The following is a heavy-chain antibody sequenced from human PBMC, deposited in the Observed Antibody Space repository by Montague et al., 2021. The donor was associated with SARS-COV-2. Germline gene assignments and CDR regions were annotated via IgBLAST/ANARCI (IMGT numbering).Heavy chain of an antibody. V-gene: IGHV2-5*02. D-gene: IGHD3-10*01. CDR2: IYWDDDK. CDR3: AHRFYYGSEQYNWFDP. Sequence: PALVKPTQTLTLTCTFSGFSLSTSGVGVGWIRQPPGKAPEWLALIYWDDDKRYSPSLKSRLTITKDTSKNQVVLTMTNMDPVDTATYYCAHRFYYGSEQYNWFDPWGQGTLVTVSS. J-gene: IGHJ5*02. CDR1: GFSLSTSGVG.